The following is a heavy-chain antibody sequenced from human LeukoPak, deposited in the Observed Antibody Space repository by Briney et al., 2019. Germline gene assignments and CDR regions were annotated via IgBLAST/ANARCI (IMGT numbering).Heavy chain of an antibody. Sequence: GSSVKVSCKASGGTFNTYAISWVRQAPGQGLEWMGRIIPILDITNYAQKFQGRVTITADKSTSTAYMELSSLRSEDTAVYYCARGSFLWVVTANWGLDYWGQGTLVTVSS. CDR3: ARGSFLWVVTANWGLDY. J-gene: IGHJ4*02. CDR1: GGTFNTYA. V-gene: IGHV1-69*04. CDR2: IIPILDIT. D-gene: IGHD2-21*02.